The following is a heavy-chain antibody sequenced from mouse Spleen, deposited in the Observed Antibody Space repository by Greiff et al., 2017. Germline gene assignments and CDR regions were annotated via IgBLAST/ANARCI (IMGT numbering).Heavy chain of an antibody. J-gene: IGHJ2*01. V-gene: IGHV1-69*01. CDR2: IDPSDSYT. Sequence: QVQLQQPGAELVMPGASVKLSCKASGYTFTSYWMHWVKQRPGQGLEWIGEIDPSDSYTNYNQKFKGKATLTVDKSSSTAYMQLSSLTSDDSAVYYCARNSYFDYWGQGTTLTVSS. CDR1: GYTFTSYW. CDR3: ARNSYFDY.